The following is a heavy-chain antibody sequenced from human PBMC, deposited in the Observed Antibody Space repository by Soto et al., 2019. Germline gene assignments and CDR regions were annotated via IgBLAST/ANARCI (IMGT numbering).Heavy chain of an antibody. Sequence: VQLLESGGGLVQPGGSLRLSCTASGIIFSAFAMSWVRQAPGKGLEWVSGITGSGGSTNYADSVKGRFTIFRDNSKDTLYLQMHSLGVDDTAIYYCAIASVTRIRGEPPAHWGQGTLVTVSS. V-gene: IGHV3-23*01. J-gene: IGHJ4*02. CDR1: GIIFSAFA. CDR2: ITGSGGST. D-gene: IGHD3-10*01. CDR3: AIASVTRIRGEPPAH.